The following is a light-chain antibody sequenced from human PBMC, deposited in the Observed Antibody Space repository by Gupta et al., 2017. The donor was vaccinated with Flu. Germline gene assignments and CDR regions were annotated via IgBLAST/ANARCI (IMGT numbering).Light chain of an antibody. V-gene: IGLV2-14*03. Sequence: QSALTQPASVSGSPGQSMTIPCTGPSSAVADYNYVSWYQQHPGKAPKLMIYDVSYRPSGVSNRFSGSKSGNTASLTISGLQAEDEADYYCSSYTSNNTLDVIFGGGTKLTVL. J-gene: IGLJ2*01. CDR1: SSAVADYNY. CDR2: DVS. CDR3: SSYTSNNTLDVI.